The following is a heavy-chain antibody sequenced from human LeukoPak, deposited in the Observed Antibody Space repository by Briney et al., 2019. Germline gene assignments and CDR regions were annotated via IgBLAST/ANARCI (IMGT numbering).Heavy chain of an antibody. J-gene: IGHJ4*02. V-gene: IGHV1-24*01. CDR2: FDPEDDKR. CDR1: GNTRTQLS. Sequence: ASVKVSCKVSGNTRTQLSIHWVRQAPGKGLEWMGGFDPEDDKRIYAQKFQGRVTMTEDTSTDTAYMSLSSLRSEDTAVYYCARERGYSYTDYWGQGTLVTVSS. D-gene: IGHD5-18*01. CDR3: ARERGYSYTDY.